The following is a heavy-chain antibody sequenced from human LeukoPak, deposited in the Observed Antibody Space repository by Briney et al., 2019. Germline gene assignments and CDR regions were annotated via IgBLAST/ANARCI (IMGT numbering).Heavy chain of an antibody. D-gene: IGHD3-22*01. J-gene: IGHJ4*02. CDR1: GFTFSRNW. V-gene: IGHV3-7*01. CDR3: ARDLYRIVVVPHYFDY. CDR2: IKQDGSEE. Sequence: AGGSLRLSCAASGFTFSRNWMSWVRQAPGKGLEWVANIKQDGSEECYVDSVKGRFTISRDNAKNSLYLQMNSLRAEDTAVYYCARDLYRIVVVPHYFDYWGQGTLVTVSS.